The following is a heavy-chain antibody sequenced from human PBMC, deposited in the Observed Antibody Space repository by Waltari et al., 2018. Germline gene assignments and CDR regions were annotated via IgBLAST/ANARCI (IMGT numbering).Heavy chain of an antibody. CDR3: ARSYPYCSSTSCYRGYYYYYYMDV. D-gene: IGHD2-2*02. CDR2: IYYSGST. Sequence: QVQLQESGPGLVKPSETLSLTCTVSGGSISSYYWSWLRQPPGKGLEWIGYIYYSGSTNYNPSLKSRVTISVDTSKNQFSLKLSSVTAADTAVYYCARSYPYCSSTSCYRGYYYYYYMDVWGKGTTVTISS. V-gene: IGHV4-59*08. J-gene: IGHJ6*03. CDR1: GGSISSYY.